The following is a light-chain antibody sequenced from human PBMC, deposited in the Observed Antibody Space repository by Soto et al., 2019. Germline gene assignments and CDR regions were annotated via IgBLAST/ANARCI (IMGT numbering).Light chain of an antibody. CDR2: DNN. CDR3: GTWYSSLSAPV. CDR1: SSNIGNNY. V-gene: IGLV1-51*01. J-gene: IGLJ2*01. Sequence: QSVLTQPPSVSAAPGQKVTISCSGSSSNIGNNYVSWYQQLPGTAPKLLIYDNNKRPSGIPDRFSGSKSGTSATLGITGLQTGDEADYYCGTWYSSLSAPVFGGGTKLTVL.